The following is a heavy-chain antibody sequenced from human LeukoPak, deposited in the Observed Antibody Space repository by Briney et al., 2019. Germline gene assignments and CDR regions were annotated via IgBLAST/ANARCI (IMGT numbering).Heavy chain of an antibody. CDR1: GFTFSSYT. J-gene: IGHJ3*01. V-gene: IGHV3-21*06. CDR2: ISSSSSYI. D-gene: IGHD3-9*01. CDR3: ARDTYDILTGYYKWAF. Sequence: GGSLRLPCAASGFTFSSYTMNWVRQAPGKGLEWVSSISSSSSYIYYADSVRGRFTISRDNVKSSLYLQMNSLRAEDTAVYYCARDTYDILTGYYKWAFWGQGTMVTVSS.